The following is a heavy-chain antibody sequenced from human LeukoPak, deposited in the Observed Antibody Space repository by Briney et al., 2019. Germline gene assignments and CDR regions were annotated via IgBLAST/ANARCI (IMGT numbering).Heavy chain of an antibody. V-gene: IGHV4-39*07. D-gene: IGHD5-24*01. Sequence: SETLSLTCTVSGGSISSNHYYWGWIRQPPGKGLEWIGSIYYSGSTHYNPSLKSRVTISVGTSKNQFSLKLSSVTAADTAVYYCARDGEMATIENYFAYWGQGTLVTVSS. CDR2: IYYSGST. CDR1: GGSISSNHYY. J-gene: IGHJ4*02. CDR3: ARDGEMATIENYFAY.